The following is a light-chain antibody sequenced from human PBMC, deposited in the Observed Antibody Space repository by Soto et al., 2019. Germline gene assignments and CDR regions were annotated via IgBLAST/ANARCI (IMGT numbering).Light chain of an antibody. Sequence: VLLTHSTGTLSLSPGERATLSCRASQSVSSSYLAWYQQKPGQAPRLLIYGASSRPTGIPDRFSGSGSGTDFTLTISRLEPEDFAVYYCQQYGSPSTFGQGTRLEIK. V-gene: IGKV3-20*01. CDR2: GAS. J-gene: IGKJ5*01. CDR1: QSVSSSY. CDR3: QQYGSPST.